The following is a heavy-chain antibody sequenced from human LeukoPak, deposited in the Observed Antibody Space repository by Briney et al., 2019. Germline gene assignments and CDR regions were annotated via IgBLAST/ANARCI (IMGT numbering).Heavy chain of an antibody. J-gene: IGHJ4*02. CDR2: ISGSGGST. V-gene: IGHV3-23*01. CDR3: AKDYYDTYQYY. Sequence: GGSLRLSCAASGFTFSSYAMSWVHQAPGKGLEWVSAISGSGGSTYYAGSVKGRFTISRDNSKNTLYLQMNSLRAEDTAVYYCAKDYYDTYQYYWGQGTLVTVSS. CDR1: GFTFSSYA. D-gene: IGHD3-22*01.